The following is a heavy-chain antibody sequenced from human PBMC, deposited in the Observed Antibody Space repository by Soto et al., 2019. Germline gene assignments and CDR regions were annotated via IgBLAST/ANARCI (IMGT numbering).Heavy chain of an antibody. CDR1: EFTCVDYS. CDR2: ISSSSSYI. CDR3: ARFLLRFLEWYPANYGMDV. V-gene: IGHV3-21*01. Sequence: GGSQRLSSTASEFTCVDYSRNWVSKKPGKGLEWVSSISSSSSYIYYADSVKGRFTISRDNAKNSLYLQMNSLRAEDTAVYYCARFLLRFLEWYPANYGMDVWGQGTTVTVSS. J-gene: IGHJ6*02. D-gene: IGHD3-3*01.